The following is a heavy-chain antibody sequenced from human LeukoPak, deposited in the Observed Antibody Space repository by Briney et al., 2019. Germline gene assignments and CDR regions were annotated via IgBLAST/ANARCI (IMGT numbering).Heavy chain of an antibody. D-gene: IGHD3-22*01. CDR1: GFTFDDYG. CDR2: ISSGSTYI. J-gene: IGHJ2*01. Sequence: PGGSLRLSCAASGFTFDDYGMSWVRQAPGKGLEWVSSISSGSTYIYYADSVKGRFTISRDNAKNSLYLQIYGLRAEDTAVYYCAGSDTIGYLPREWDYWYFDLWGRGTLVTVSS. CDR3: AGSDTIGYLPREWDYWYFDL. V-gene: IGHV3-21*01.